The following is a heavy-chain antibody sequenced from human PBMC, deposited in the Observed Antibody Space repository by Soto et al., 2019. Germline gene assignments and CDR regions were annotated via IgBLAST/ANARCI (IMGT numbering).Heavy chain of an antibody. CDR2: IYHSGST. CDR1: GGSISIGGYS. Sequence: PSETLSITCAVSGGSISIGGYSWSWIRQPPGKGLEWIGYIYHSGSTYYNPSLKSRVTISVDRSKNQFSLKLSSVTAADTAVYYCAVITMVRGVLRSFDYWGQGTMVTVSS. V-gene: IGHV4-30-2*01. D-gene: IGHD3-10*01. J-gene: IGHJ4*02. CDR3: AVITMVRGVLRSFDY.